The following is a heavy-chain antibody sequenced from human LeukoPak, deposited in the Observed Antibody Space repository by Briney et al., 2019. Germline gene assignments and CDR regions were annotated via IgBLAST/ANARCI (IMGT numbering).Heavy chain of an antibody. Sequence: GGSLRLSCAASGFTLSSYGMHWVRQAPGKGLEWVAFIRYDGSNKYYADSVKGRFTISRDNSKNTLYLQMNSLRAEDTAVYYCAKDPAYSGNAYYFDYWGQGTLVTVSS. V-gene: IGHV3-30*02. CDR1: GFTLSSYG. J-gene: IGHJ4*02. CDR3: AKDPAYSGNAYYFDY. CDR2: IRYDGSNK. D-gene: IGHD1-26*01.